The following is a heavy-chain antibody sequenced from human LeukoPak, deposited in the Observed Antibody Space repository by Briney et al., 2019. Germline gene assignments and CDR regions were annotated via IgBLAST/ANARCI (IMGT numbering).Heavy chain of an antibody. D-gene: IGHD4-17*01. CDR1: GFTFSSYA. Sequence: GRSLRLSCAASGFTFSSYAMHWVRQAPGKGLEWVAVISYDGSNKYYADSVKGRFTISRDNSKNTLYLQMNSLRAEDTAVYYCAKDTTTVTGHAFDIWGQGTMVTVSS. V-gene: IGHV3-30*04. J-gene: IGHJ3*02. CDR2: ISYDGSNK. CDR3: AKDTTTVTGHAFDI.